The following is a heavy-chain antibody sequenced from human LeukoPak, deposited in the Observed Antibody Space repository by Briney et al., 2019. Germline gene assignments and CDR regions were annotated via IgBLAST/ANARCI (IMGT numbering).Heavy chain of an antibody. J-gene: IGHJ3*02. CDR2: ISSSSDYI. CDR3: ARVVGWFPDAVDI. V-gene: IGHV3-21*01. CDR1: GFTFSSYT. Sequence: GGSLRLSCAVSGFTFSSYTMNWVRQAPGKGLEWVSSISSSSDYIYYADSVKGRFTISRDNAKNSLYLQMNNLRAEDTAVYYCARVVGWFPDAVDIWGQGTMVTVSS. D-gene: IGHD6-19*01.